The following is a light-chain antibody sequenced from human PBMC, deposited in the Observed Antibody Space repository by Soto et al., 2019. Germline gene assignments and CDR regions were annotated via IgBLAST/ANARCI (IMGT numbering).Light chain of an antibody. CDR3: QQYSSSPLFT. J-gene: IGKJ3*01. V-gene: IGKV3-20*01. CDR1: QSVSSSY. CDR2: GAS. Sequence: EIVLTQSPGTLSLSPGERATLSCRASQSVSSSYLAWYQQKPGQAPRLLIYGASSRATGIPDRFSGSGSGTDFTPNISRLEPEDFAVYYCQQYSSSPLFTFGPGTKVDIK.